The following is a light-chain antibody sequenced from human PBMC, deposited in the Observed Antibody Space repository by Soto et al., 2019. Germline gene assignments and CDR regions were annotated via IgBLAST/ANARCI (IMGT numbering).Light chain of an antibody. CDR2: DAS. J-gene: IGKJ1*01. Sequence: DIQMTQSPSTLSASVGDRVTITCRASQSISSWLAWYQQKPGKAPKLLLYDASILESGVPSRFRGSGSGTEFTLTISSLQPDDFATYYCQQYNSYSGTFGQGTKVEIK. CDR3: QQYNSYSGT. CDR1: QSISSW. V-gene: IGKV1-5*01.